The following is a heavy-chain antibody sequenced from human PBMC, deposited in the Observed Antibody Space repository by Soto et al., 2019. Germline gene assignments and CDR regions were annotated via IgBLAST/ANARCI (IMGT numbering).Heavy chain of an antibody. CDR1: GFTFSSYG. D-gene: IGHD4-17*01. Sequence: GGSLRLSCAASGFTFSSYGMHWVRQAPGKGLEWVAVIWYDGSNKYYADSLKGRLTISRDNSKNTLYLQMNSLRAEDTAVYYCARGNDNDYGGPPHFDYWGQGTLVTVSS. V-gene: IGHV3-33*01. CDR2: IWYDGSNK. CDR3: ARGNDNDYGGPPHFDY. J-gene: IGHJ4*02.